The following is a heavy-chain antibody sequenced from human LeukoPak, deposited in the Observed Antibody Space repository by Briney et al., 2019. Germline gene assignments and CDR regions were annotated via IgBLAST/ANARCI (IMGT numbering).Heavy chain of an antibody. V-gene: IGHV3-23*01. CDR3: AKGESFGYYSSTSCYPGEY. J-gene: IGHJ4*02. Sequence: GGSLRLSCAASGFTFSSYAMSWVRQAPGKGLEWVSAIGGSGGSTYYADSVKGRFTISRDNSKNTLYLQMNSLRAEDTAVYYCAKGESFGYYSSTSCYPGEYWGQGTLVTVSS. CDR2: IGGSGGST. CDR1: GFTFSSYA. D-gene: IGHD2-2*01.